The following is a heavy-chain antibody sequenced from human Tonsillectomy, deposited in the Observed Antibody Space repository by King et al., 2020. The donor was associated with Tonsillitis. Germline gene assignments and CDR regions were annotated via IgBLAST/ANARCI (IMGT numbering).Heavy chain of an antibody. J-gene: IGHJ4*02. CDR1: GFSLSTSGVG. Sequence: TLKESGPTLVKPTQTLTLTCTFSGFSLSTSGVGVGWIRQPPGKALEWLALIYWNDDKRYSPSLKSRLTITKDTSNNQVVLTMTNMDPVDTATYYCAHRLSPRYCSGGSCYSRGGFDYWGQGTLVTVSS. CDR2: IYWNDDK. D-gene: IGHD2-15*01. V-gene: IGHV2-5*01. CDR3: AHRLSPRYCSGGSCYSRGGFDY.